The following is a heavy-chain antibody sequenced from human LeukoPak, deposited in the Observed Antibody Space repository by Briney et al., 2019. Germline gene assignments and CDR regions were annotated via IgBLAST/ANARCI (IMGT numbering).Heavy chain of an antibody. V-gene: IGHV3-20*04. D-gene: IGHD2-2*01. CDR2: INWNGGST. Sequence: GGSLRLSCAASGFTFDDYGMSWVRQAPGKGLERVSGINWNGGSTGYADSVKGRFTISRDNAKNSLYLQMNSLRAEDTALYYCARYCSSTSRYYYYYMDVWGKGTTVTVSS. CDR3: ARYCSSTSRYYYYYMDV. J-gene: IGHJ6*03. CDR1: GFTFDDYG.